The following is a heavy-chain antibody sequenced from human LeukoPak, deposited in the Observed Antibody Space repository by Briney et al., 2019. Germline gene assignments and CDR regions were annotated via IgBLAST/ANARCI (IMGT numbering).Heavy chain of an antibody. CDR2: ISAYNGNT. CDR3: ARDHKIAADFDAFDI. Sequence: ASVKVSCKASGYTFTSYGISWVRQAPGQGLEWMGWISAYNGNTNYAQKLQGRVTMTTDTSTSTAYMELRSLRSDDTAVYYCARDHKIAADFDAFDIWGQGTMVTVSS. CDR1: GYTFTSYG. D-gene: IGHD6-13*01. V-gene: IGHV1-18*01. J-gene: IGHJ3*02.